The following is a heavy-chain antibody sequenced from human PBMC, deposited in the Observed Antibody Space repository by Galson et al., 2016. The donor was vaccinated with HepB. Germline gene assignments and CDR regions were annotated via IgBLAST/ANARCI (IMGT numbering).Heavy chain of an antibody. CDR2: ISFSGDHT. V-gene: IGHV3-23*01. D-gene: IGHD1-14*01. J-gene: IGHJ5*02. CDR3: AKNPGNGLFDP. CDR1: GFTFSSYS. Sequence: SLRLSCAASGFTFSSYSMAWVRQAPGKGLEWVSTISFSGDHTYYADSVKGRFTISRDTSKNTLFLEMSNLRTEDTAVFYCAKNPGNGLFDPWGQGTLVTVSS.